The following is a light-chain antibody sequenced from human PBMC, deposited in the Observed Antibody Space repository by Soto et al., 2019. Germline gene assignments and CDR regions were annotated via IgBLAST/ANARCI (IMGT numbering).Light chain of an antibody. J-gene: IGKJ4*01. CDR2: DVS. CDR3: QQYESYSLT. Sequence: DIHMTQSPSTLSASVGDSLTITCRASHSIRDCLAWYQQKPGKAPRLLIYDVSNLESGVPSRFSGSGSGTEFTLTISSLRPDDFATYYCQQYESYSLTFGGGTRVDIK. CDR1: HSIRDC. V-gene: IGKV1-5*01.